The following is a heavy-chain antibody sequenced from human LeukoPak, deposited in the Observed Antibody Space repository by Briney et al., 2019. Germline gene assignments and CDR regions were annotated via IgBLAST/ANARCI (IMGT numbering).Heavy chain of an antibody. V-gene: IGHV3-30-3*01. D-gene: IGHD6-13*01. Sequence: GRSLRLSCAASGFTFSSYAMHWARQAPGKGLEWVAVISYDGSNKYYADSVKGRFTISRDNSKNTLYLQMNSLRAEDTAVYYCARDPTGDSSSWVYYYYYGMDVWGQGTTVTVSS. CDR2: ISYDGSNK. CDR1: GFTFSSYA. J-gene: IGHJ6*02. CDR3: ARDPTGDSSSWVYYYYYGMDV.